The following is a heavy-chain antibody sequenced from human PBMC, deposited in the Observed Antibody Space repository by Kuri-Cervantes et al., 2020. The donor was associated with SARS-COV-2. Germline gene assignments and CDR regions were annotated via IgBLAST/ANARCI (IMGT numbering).Heavy chain of an antibody. CDR3: ARDLAGGQLWPFFDY. CDR2: ISAYNGNT. V-gene: IGHV1-18*01. J-gene: IGHJ4*02. CDR1: GYTFTSYG. Sequence: ASVKVSCKASGYTFTSYGISWVRQAPGQGLEWMGWISAYNGNTNYAQKLQGRVTMTTDTSTSTAYMELRSLRSDDTAVYYCARDLAGGQLWPFFDYWGQGTLVTVSS. D-gene: IGHD5-18*01.